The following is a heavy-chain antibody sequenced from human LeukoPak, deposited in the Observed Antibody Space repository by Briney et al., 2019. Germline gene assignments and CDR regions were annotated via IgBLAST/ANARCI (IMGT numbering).Heavy chain of an antibody. V-gene: IGHV3-23*01. D-gene: IGHD6-13*01. Sequence: GGSLRLSCVASGFTFSSYAMSWVRQAPGKGLEWVSGISGGGGSIHYADSVKGRFTISRDNAKNTLYLQMNSLRAEDTAVYYCARARSSSWPFDYWGQGTLVTVSS. J-gene: IGHJ4*02. CDR3: ARARSSSWPFDY. CDR2: ISGGGGSI. CDR1: GFTFSSYA.